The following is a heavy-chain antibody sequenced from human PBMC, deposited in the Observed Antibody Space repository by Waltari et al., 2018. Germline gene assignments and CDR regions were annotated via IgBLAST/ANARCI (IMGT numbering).Heavy chain of an antibody. V-gene: IGHV1-69-2*01. D-gene: IGHD6-13*01. Sequence: EVQLVQSGAEVKKPGATVKISCKASGYTFTDYYMHWVQQAPGKGLEWMGRVDPEDGETIYAEKFQGRVPITADTSTDTAYMELSSLRSEDTAVYYCATYIYSSSWYHFDYWGQGTLVTVSS. CDR3: ATYIYSSSWYHFDY. CDR1: GYTFTDYY. CDR2: VDPEDGET. J-gene: IGHJ4*02.